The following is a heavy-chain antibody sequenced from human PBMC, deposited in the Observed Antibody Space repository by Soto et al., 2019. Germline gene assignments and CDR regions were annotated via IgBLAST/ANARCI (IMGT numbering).Heavy chain of an antibody. D-gene: IGHD6-13*01. CDR3: ARGPAAGTGGYFDY. Sequence: PWETLSLTCAVYGGSFSGYYWSWIRQPPGKGLEWIGEINHSGSTNYNPSLKSRVTISVDTSKNQFSLKLSSVTAADTAVYYCARGPAAGTGGYFDYWGQGTLVTSPQ. CDR1: GGSFSGYY. J-gene: IGHJ4*02. V-gene: IGHV4-34*01. CDR2: INHSGST.